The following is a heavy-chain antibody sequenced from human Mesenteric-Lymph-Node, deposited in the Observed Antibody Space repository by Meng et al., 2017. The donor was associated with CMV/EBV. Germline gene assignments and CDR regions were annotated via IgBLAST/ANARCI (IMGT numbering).Heavy chain of an antibody. CDR2: IWYDGSNK. D-gene: IGHD6-6*01. CDR1: GFTFSSYG. CDR3: AKDRGVAARANWVDP. J-gene: IGHJ5*02. V-gene: IGHV3-33*06. Sequence: SGFTFSSYGMHWVRQAPGKGLEWVAVIWYDGSNKYYADSVKGRFTISRDNSKNTLYLQMNSLRAEDTAVYYCAKDRGVAARANWVDPWGQGTLVTVSS.